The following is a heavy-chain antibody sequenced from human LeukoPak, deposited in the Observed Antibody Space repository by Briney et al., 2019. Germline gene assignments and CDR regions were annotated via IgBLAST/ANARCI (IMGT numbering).Heavy chain of an antibody. Sequence: SETLSLTCAVYGGSFSGYYWSWIRQPPGKGLEWIGEINHSGSTNYNPSLKSRVTMSVDTSKNQFSLKLSSVTAADTAVYYCARDLGSGWYSDAFDIWGQGTMVTVSS. CDR3: ARDLGSGWYSDAFDI. V-gene: IGHV4-34*01. J-gene: IGHJ3*02. D-gene: IGHD6-19*01. CDR2: INHSGST. CDR1: GGSFSGYY.